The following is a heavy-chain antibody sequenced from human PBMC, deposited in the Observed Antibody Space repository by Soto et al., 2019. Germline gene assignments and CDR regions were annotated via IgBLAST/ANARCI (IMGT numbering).Heavy chain of an antibody. CDR3: CKDGRRGVNSADFYYSYYMDV. J-gene: IGHJ6*03. D-gene: IGHD3-10*01. CDR2: ISWNSARI. CDR1: GFTFDDYA. V-gene: IGHV3-9*01. Sequence: EAQLVESGGTLVQPGRSRRLSCAASGFTFDDYAMHWVRQAPGKGLEWISGISWNSARIIYADSVKGRFTISRDNANKSLDLQIGSLRTEDTALYYWCKDGRRGVNSADFYYSYYMDVWGNGTTVTVSS.